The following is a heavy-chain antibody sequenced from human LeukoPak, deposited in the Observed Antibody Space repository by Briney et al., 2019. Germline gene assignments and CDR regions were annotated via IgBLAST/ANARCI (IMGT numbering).Heavy chain of an antibody. V-gene: IGHV3-48*04. CDR3: ARSPTMWTAAIFDY. CDR2: ISSDSSTV. CDR1: GFTFSACA. D-gene: IGHD5-24*01. J-gene: IGHJ4*02. Sequence: GGSLRLSCAASGFTFSACAINWVRQAPGKGPEWISYISSDSSTVYYANSVKGRFTISRDNAKNSLYLQMNSLRAEDTAVYYCARSPTMWTAAIFDYWGQGSLVTVPS.